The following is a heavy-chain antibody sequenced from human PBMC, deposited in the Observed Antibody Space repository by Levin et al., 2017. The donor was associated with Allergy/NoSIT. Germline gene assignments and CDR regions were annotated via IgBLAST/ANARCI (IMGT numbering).Heavy chain of an antibody. CDR1: GFTFSSYS. D-gene: IGHD3-9*01. V-gene: IGHV3-48*01. J-gene: IGHJ3*02. CDR3: ARPLQDFDWTYDAFDI. CDR2: ISSSSSTI. Sequence: PGGSLRLSCAASGFTFSSYSMNWVRQAPGKGLEWVSYISSSSSTIYYADSVKGRFTISRDNAKNSLYLQMNSLRAEDTAVYYCARPLQDFDWTYDAFDIWGQGTMVTVSS.